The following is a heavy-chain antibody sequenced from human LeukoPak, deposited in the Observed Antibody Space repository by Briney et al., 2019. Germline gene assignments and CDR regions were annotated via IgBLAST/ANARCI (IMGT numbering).Heavy chain of an antibody. Sequence: SVKVSCKASGGTFSSYAISWVRQAPGQGLERMGGIIPIFGTANYAQKFQGRVTITADESTSTAYMELSSLRSEDTAVYYCASLSRSSSSYNYWGQGTLVTVSS. CDR2: IIPIFGTA. CDR1: GGTFSSYA. J-gene: IGHJ4*02. V-gene: IGHV1-69*13. CDR3: ASLSRSSSSYNY. D-gene: IGHD6-6*01.